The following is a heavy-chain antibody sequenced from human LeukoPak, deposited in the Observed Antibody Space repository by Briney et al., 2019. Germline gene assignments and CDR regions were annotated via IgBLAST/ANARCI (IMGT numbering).Heavy chain of an antibody. Sequence: ASVKVSCKASGYTFTSYAMDWVRQAPGQGLEWMGWINTNTGNPTYAQGFTGRFVFSLDTSVSTAYLQISSLKAEDTAVYYCARDLGIYDIAAGISDYWGQGTLVTVSS. V-gene: IGHV7-4-1*02. CDR3: ARDLGIYDIAAGISDY. J-gene: IGHJ4*02. D-gene: IGHD6-13*01. CDR1: GYTFTSYA. CDR2: INTNTGNP.